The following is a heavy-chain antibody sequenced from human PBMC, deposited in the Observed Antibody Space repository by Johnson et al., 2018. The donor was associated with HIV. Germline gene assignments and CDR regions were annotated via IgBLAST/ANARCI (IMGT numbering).Heavy chain of an antibody. CDR1: GFTFSSYG. J-gene: IGHJ3*02. V-gene: IGHV3-30*18. CDR2: ISYDGSNK. Sequence: QEKLVESGGGVVQPGRSLRLSCAASGFTFSSYGMHWVRQAPGKGLEWVAVISYDGSNKYYVASVKGRFTISRDHSKNTLYLQMHSLGAEDTAVYYCAKKALGDVDAFDIWGQGTMVTVSS. D-gene: IGHD2-21*02. CDR3: AKKALGDVDAFDI.